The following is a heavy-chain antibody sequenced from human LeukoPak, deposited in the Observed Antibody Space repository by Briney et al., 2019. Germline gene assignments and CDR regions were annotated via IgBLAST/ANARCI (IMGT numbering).Heavy chain of an antibody. CDR1: GGTFSSYA. Sequence: SVKVSCKASGGTFSSYATSWVRQAPGQGLEWMGRIIPILGIANYAQKFQGRVTITADKSTSTAYMELSSLRSEDTAVYYCASDRYDYVWGSYRYCDYWGQGTLVTVSS. V-gene: IGHV1-69*04. CDR3: ASDRYDYVWGSYRYCDY. J-gene: IGHJ4*02. D-gene: IGHD3-16*02. CDR2: IIPILGIA.